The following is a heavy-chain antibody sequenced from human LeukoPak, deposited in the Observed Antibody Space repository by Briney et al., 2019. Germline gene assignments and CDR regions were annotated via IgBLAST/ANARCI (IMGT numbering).Heavy chain of an antibody. CDR1: GYTFTSYG. CDR2: ISAYNGNT. D-gene: IGHD1-20*01. J-gene: IGHJ4*02. Sequence: GASVKVSCKASGYTFTSYGISWVRQAPGQGLEWMGWISAYNGNTNYAQKLQGRVTMTTDTSTSTAYKELRSLRSDDTAVYYCARVVTGPLVYFDYWGQGTLVTVSS. CDR3: ARVVTGPLVYFDY. V-gene: IGHV1-18*01.